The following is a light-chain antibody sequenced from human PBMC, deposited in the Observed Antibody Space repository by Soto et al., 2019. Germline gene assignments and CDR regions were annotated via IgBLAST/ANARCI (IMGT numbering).Light chain of an antibody. Sequence: DIQRTQSPSTLSASVGDRVTITCRASQSVSGWLAWYQQKPGKAPKLLIYDASSLESGVPSRFSGSGSGTEFTLTISSLQPDDFAAYYCQQYNTYLLTFGGGTKVDI. CDR3: QQYNTYLLT. CDR2: DAS. V-gene: IGKV1-5*01. CDR1: QSVSGW. J-gene: IGKJ4*01.